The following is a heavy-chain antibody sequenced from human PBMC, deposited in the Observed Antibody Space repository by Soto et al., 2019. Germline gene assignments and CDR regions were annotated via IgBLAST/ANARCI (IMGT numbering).Heavy chain of an antibody. D-gene: IGHD3-9*01. CDR2: INHGGST. J-gene: IGHJ6*02. CDR1: PASLSRYC. CDR3: ARAPNNHDILTGYWRVMDV. Sequence: SENPYHPCAVHPASLSRYCCSCLRQPLGKGLEWLGHINHGGSTNYNPSLKSRVTISVDTSKNQVSLKLSSVTAADTAVFYCARAPNNHDILTGYWRVMDVWGQGTTVTVSS. V-gene: IGHV4-34*01.